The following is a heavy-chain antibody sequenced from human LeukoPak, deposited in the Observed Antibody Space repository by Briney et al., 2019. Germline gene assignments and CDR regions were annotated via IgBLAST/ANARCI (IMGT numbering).Heavy chain of an antibody. Sequence: ASVKVSCKASGGTFSSYAISWVRQAPGQGLEWMGGIIPIFGTANYAQKFQGRVTITADRSTSTAYMELSSLRSEDTAVYYCARGFIAAAVAGYYYGMDVWGKGTTVTVSS. CDR1: GGTFSSYA. V-gene: IGHV1-69*06. D-gene: IGHD6-13*01. CDR2: IIPIFGTA. J-gene: IGHJ6*04. CDR3: ARGFIAAAVAGYYYGMDV.